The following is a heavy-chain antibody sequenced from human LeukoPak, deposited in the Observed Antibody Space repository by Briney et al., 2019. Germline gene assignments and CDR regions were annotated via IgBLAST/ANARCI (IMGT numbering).Heavy chain of an antibody. CDR2: ISDSGGST. D-gene: IGHD2-2*01. V-gene: IGHV3-23*01. J-gene: IGHJ4*02. CDR1: TFTFSSHA. CDR3: AKVDVVITTAIGVSFDF. Sequence: GGSLILSYAASTFTFSSHAMSWVRQAPGKGLEWVSSISDSGGSTYYADSVKGRFTISRDNSKNTLYLQMNSLRAEDTAVYYCAKVDVVITTAIGVSFDFWGQGTLVTVSS.